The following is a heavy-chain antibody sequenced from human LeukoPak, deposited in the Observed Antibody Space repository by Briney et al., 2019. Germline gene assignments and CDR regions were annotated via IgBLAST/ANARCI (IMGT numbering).Heavy chain of an antibody. CDR3: AKDTYYYDSSAPDY. Sequence: PGGSLRLSCAASGFTFSSYAMSWVRQAPGKGLEWVSAISGSGGSTYYADSMKGRFAISGDNSKNTLYLQMNSLRAEDTAVYYCAKDTYYYDSSAPDYWGQGTLVTVSS. V-gene: IGHV3-23*01. D-gene: IGHD3-22*01. J-gene: IGHJ4*02. CDR2: ISGSGGST. CDR1: GFTFSSYA.